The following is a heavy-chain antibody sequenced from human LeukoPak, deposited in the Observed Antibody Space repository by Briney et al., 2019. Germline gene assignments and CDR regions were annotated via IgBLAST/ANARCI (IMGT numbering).Heavy chain of an antibody. CDR3: ARDPYSTSTLDY. CDR1: GFTFSSYA. CDR2: ISYDGSNK. D-gene: IGHD4-11*01. V-gene: IGHV3-30*04. Sequence: GGSLRLSCAASGFTFSSYAMHWVRQAPGKVLEWVAVISYDGSNKYYADSVKGRFTISRDNSKNTLYLQMNSLRAEDTAVYYCARDPYSTSTLDYWGQGTLVTVSS. J-gene: IGHJ4*02.